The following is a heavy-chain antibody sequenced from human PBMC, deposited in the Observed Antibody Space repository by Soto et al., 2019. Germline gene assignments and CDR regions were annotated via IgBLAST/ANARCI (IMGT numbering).Heavy chain of an antibody. V-gene: IGHV3-7*01. CDR1: GFTFSGYG. J-gene: IGHJ4*02. Sequence: EVQLVESGGGLVQPGGSLRLSWAASGFTFSGYGMNWVPQAPGKGLEGVANIKQAGGGKYYVDSVKGRFTISRDNAKNSLYLQMNSLRAEDTAVYYCARDRWWLVHWGQGTLVTVSS. CDR3: ARDRWWLVH. D-gene: IGHD6-19*01. CDR2: IKQAGGGK.